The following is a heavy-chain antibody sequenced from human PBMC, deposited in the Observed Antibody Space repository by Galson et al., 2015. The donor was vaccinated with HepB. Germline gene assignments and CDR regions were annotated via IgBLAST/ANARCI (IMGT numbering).Heavy chain of an antibody. V-gene: IGHV3-30*18. CDR3: AKDPYLYSALAGTMAGFDY. J-gene: IGHJ4*02. Sequence: SLRLSCAASGFTFSNYGMHWVRQAPGTGLEWAADISYDGSNKYYADSVKGRFTISRDTSKNTLYLQMNSLRAEDTALYYCAKDPYLYSALAGTMAGFDYWGQGTLVTVSS. CDR1: GFTFSNYG. D-gene: IGHD6-19*01. CDR2: ISYDGSNK.